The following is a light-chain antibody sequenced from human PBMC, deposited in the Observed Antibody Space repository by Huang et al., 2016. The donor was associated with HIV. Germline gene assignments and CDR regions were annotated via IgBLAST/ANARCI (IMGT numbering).Light chain of an antibody. J-gene: IGKJ2*03. CDR1: QSVTRNY. CDR3: QQFGSSPPYS. CDR2: GAS. V-gene: IGKV3-20*01. Sequence: EIVLTQSPDTLSLSPGVRATVSCRASQSVTRNYLAWYQQRPGQAPKLLIYGASTRATGIPDRFSGSGSGTDFTLTISRLAPEDFAVYYCQQFGSSPPYSFGQGTKLEIK.